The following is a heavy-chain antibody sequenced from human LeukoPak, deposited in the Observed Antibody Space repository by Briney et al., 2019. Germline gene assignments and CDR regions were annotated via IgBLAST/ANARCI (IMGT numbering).Heavy chain of an antibody. CDR2: IHHSEST. D-gene: IGHD6-19*01. V-gene: IGHV4-4*02. CDR3: ARVHIAVAGTWFDP. J-gene: IGHJ5*02. CDR1: GGSISSSDW. Sequence: SGTLSLTCVVSGGSISSSDWWSWVRQPPVKGLEWIGEIHHSESTNYNPSLKSRVTISVDKSKNQFSLKLNSETAADTAVYYCARVHIAVAGTWFDPWGQGTLVTVSS.